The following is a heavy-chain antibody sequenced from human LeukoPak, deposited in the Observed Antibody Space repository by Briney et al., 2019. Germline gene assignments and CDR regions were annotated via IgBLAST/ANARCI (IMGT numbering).Heavy chain of an antibody. J-gene: IGHJ6*03. D-gene: IGHD1-26*01. V-gene: IGHV3-23*01. CDR1: GFTFSNYD. Sequence: GGSLRLSCAASGFTFSNYDMSWVRQAPGKGLEWVSAISGTGDSTYYADSVTGRFSISRDNSKNTLYVQMNSLRAEDTAVYYCARDPYSGSYGPHYYYYMDVWGKGTTVTISS. CDR2: ISGTGDST. CDR3: ARDPYSGSYGPHYYYYMDV.